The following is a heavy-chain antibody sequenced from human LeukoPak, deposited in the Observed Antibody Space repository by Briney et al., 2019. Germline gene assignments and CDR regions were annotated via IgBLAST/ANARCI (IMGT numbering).Heavy chain of an antibody. D-gene: IGHD2-8*02. CDR3: ASWWARGYYMDV. CDR1: GGTISSSSYY. V-gene: IGHV4-39*01. CDR2: IYYSGST. Sequence: PSETLSLTCTVSGGTISSSSYYWGWIRQPPGKGLEWIGSIYYSGSTYYNPSLKSRVTISVDTSKNQFSLKLSSVTAADTAVYYCASWWARGYYMDVWGKGTRSPSP. J-gene: IGHJ6*03.